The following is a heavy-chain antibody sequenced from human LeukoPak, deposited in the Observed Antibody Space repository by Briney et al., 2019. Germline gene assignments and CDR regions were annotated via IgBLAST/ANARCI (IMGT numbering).Heavy chain of an antibody. CDR1: GFTFSSFA. Sequence: GGSLRLSCAASGFTFSSFAMSWVRLAPGKGLEWVSGISGSGGSTYYADSVKGRFTISRDNSKNTLYLQMNSLRAEDTAVYYCAKVRYCSSTSCSIRYFDYWGQGTLVTVSS. CDR2: ISGSGGST. D-gene: IGHD2-2*01. V-gene: IGHV3-23*01. J-gene: IGHJ4*02. CDR3: AKVRYCSSTSCSIRYFDY.